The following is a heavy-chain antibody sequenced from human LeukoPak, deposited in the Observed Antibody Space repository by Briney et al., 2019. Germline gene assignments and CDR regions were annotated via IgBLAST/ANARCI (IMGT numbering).Heavy chain of an antibody. Sequence: GGSLRLSCTASGFTLSDHYMDWVRQAPGKGLEWVSSISSSSSYIYYADSVKGRFTISRDNAKNSLYLQMNSLRAEDTAVYYCARATYYYDNGYWGQGTLVTVSS. CDR3: ARATYYYDNGY. CDR1: GFTLSDHY. V-gene: IGHV3-21*01. CDR2: ISSSSSYI. D-gene: IGHD3-22*01. J-gene: IGHJ4*02.